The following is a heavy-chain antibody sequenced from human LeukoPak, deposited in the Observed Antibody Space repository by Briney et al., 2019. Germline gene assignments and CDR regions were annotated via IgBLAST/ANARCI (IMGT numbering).Heavy chain of an antibody. CDR2: IYYSGST. J-gene: IGHJ4*02. D-gene: IGHD2-15*01. V-gene: IGHV4-39*07. CDR3: AKDRPSYCSGGSCYPSR. Sequence: NTSETLSLTCTVSGGSISSSSYYWGWIRQPPGKGLEWIGSIYYSGSTYYNPSLKSRVTISVDTSKNQFSLKLSSVTAADTAVYYCAKDRPSYCSGGSCYPSRWGQGTLVTVSS. CDR1: GGSISSSSYY.